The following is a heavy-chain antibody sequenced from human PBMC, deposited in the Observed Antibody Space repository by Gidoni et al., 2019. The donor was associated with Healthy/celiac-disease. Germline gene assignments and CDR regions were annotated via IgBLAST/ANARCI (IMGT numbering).Heavy chain of an antibody. V-gene: IGHV1-2*02. J-gene: IGHJ4*02. CDR2: INPNSGGT. CDR1: GYTFTGYS. Sequence: QVQLVQSGAEVKKPGASGKVSCKASGYTFTGYSMHWVRQAPGQGLEWMGWINPNSGGTNYAQKFQGRVTMTRDTSISTAYMELSRLRSDDTAVYYCARVQRYCSSTSCYHPGWFDYWGQGTLVTVSS. CDR3: ARVQRYCSSTSCYHPGWFDY. D-gene: IGHD2-2*01.